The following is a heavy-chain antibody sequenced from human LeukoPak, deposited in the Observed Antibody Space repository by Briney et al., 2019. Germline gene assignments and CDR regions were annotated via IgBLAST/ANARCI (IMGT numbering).Heavy chain of an antibody. CDR2: INPNSGAT. J-gene: IGHJ3*02. CDR3: TRDGAFDI. Sequence: ASVKVSCKAAGYTFTGYYMHWVRQAPGRGLEWMGWINPNSGATNYAQKFQGRVTLTRDTSISTAYMELSRLTSDDTAVYYCTRDGAFDIWGQGTMVTVSS. V-gene: IGHV1-2*02. CDR1: GYTFTGYY.